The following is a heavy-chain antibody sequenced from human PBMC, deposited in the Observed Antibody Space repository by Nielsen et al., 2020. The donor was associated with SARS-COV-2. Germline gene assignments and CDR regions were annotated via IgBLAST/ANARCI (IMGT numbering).Heavy chain of an antibody. Sequence: GGSLRLSCAASGFTFDDYAMHWVRQAPGKGLEWVSGISWNSGSIGYADSVKGRFTISRDNAKNSLYLQMNSLRAEDTAVYYCARELQGFWVWGQGTLVTVSS. J-gene: IGHJ4*02. V-gene: IGHV3-9*01. CDR1: GFTFDDYA. CDR2: ISWNSGSI. D-gene: IGHD3-16*01. CDR3: ARELQGFWV.